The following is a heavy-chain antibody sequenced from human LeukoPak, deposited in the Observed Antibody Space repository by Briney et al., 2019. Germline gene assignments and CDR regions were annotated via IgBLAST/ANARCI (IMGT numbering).Heavy chain of an antibody. D-gene: IGHD1-14*01. J-gene: IGHJ4*02. CDR2: IYYSGST. Sequence: SETLSLTCTVSGGSIRSYYWSWIRQPPGKGLEWIGYIYYSGSTNYNPSLKSRVTISVDTSKNQFSLKLSSVTAADTAVYYCARDRNRGSFDYWGQGTLVTVSS. CDR3: ARDRNRGSFDY. V-gene: IGHV4-59*01. CDR1: GGSIRSYY.